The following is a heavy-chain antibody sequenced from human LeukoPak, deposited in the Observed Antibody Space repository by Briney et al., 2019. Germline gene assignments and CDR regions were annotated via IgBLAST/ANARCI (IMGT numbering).Heavy chain of an antibody. V-gene: IGHV5-51*01. D-gene: IGHD3-9*01. CDR1: GYSFTSSW. CDR3: TRSPDIDILTGYSRYYFDY. Sequence: GESLKISCKGSGYSFTSSWIGWVRQMPGKGLEWMGIIYPGDSDTRYSPSFQGQVTISADKSISTAYLQWSSLKASDTAIYYCTRSPDIDILTGYSRYYFDYWGQGTLVTVSS. J-gene: IGHJ4*02. CDR2: IYPGDSDT.